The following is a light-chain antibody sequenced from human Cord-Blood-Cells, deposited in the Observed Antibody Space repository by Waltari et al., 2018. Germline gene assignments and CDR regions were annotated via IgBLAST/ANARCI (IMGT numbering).Light chain of an antibody. CDR2: YDS. CDR3: QVWDSSRDHYV. V-gene: IGLV3-21*04. J-gene: IGLJ1*01. Sequence: SYVLTQPPSVSAAPGKTARIPCGGNNIGSKSVQWYQQKPGQAPVLVIYYDSARPSGIPWRFSGANSGNTATLTISRVEAGDEADYYGQVWDSSRDHYVFGTGTKVTVL. CDR1: NIGSKS.